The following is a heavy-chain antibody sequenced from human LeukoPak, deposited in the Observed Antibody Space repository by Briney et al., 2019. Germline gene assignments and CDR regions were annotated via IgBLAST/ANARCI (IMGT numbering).Heavy chain of an antibody. V-gene: IGHV4-4*02. CDR3: ARATSGSWSTLFDY. D-gene: IGHD6-13*01. Sequence: SETLSLTCAVSGDSITSDKWWSWVRQPPGKGLEWIGEVYQSGNTYYNPSLKSRVTISADNSENQFSLRLTSVTAADTAVYYCARATSGSWSTLFDYWGQGTLVTVSS. CDR1: GDSITSDKW. J-gene: IGHJ4*02. CDR2: VYQSGNT.